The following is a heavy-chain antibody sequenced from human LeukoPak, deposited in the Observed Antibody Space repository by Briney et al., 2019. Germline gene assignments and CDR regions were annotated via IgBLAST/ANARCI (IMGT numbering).Heavy chain of an antibody. CDR1: GFTFSSYA. CDR3: AKFLSYYDFWSGSVEYYYYYMDV. J-gene: IGHJ6*03. V-gene: IGHV3-23*01. D-gene: IGHD3-3*01. CDR2: ISGSGGST. Sequence: PGGSLRLSCAASGFTFSSYAMSWVRQAPGKGLAWVSAISGSGGSTYYADSVKGRFTISRDNSKNTLYLQMNSLRAEDTAVYYCAKFLSYYDFWSGSVEYYYYYMDVWGKGTTVTVSS.